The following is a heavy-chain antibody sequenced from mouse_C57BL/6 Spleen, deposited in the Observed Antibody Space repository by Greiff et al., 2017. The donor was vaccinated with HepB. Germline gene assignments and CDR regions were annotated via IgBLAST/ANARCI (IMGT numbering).Heavy chain of an antibody. CDR3: AREGIYYDYDGDYFDY. V-gene: IGHV1-69*01. Sequence: QVQLQQPGAELVMPGASVKLSCKASGYTFTSYWMHWVKQRPGQGLEWIGEIDPSDSYTNYNQKFKGKSTLTVDKSSSTAYMQLSSLTSEDSAVYYCAREGIYYDYDGDYFDYWGQGTTLTVSS. J-gene: IGHJ2*01. D-gene: IGHD2-4*01. CDR2: IDPSDSYT. CDR1: GYTFTSYW.